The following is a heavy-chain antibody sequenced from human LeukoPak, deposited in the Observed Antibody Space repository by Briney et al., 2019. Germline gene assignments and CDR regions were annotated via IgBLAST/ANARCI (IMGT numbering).Heavy chain of an antibody. CDR1: GFTFSNYA. CDR2: ISAGSGST. Sequence: PGGSLRLSCAASGFTFSNYAMSWVRQAPGKGLEWVSGISAGSGSTYYADSVKGRFTISRDNSKNTLYLQMNSLRGEDTAVYYCAKDSSGSYYGKSDFWGQGTLVAVSS. J-gene: IGHJ4*02. D-gene: IGHD1-26*01. V-gene: IGHV3-23*01. CDR3: AKDSSGSYYGKSDF.